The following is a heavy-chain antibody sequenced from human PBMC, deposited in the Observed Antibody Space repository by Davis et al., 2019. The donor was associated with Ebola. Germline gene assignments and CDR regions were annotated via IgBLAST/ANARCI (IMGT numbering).Heavy chain of an antibody. Sequence: PGGSLRLSCAASGFTVSSTYMNWVRQAPGKGPECVSIILSGGTTFYADSVKGRFTISRDNSKNTLYLQMNSLRAEDTAIYYCAKLNDGWIRPNWFDPWGQGTLVTVSS. CDR1: GFTVSSTY. D-gene: IGHD5-24*01. V-gene: IGHV3-53*01. CDR2: ILSGGTT. J-gene: IGHJ5*02. CDR3: AKLNDGWIRPNWFDP.